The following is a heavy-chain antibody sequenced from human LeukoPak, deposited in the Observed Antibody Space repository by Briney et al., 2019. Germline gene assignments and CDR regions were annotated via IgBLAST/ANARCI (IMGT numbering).Heavy chain of an antibody. CDR1: GDSINSLDL. V-gene: IGHV4-4*02. J-gene: IGHJ4*02. CDR3: GGLGGRYSSGLYYHYFDY. CDR2: MYLSGTT. D-gene: IGHD3-22*01. Sequence: SGTLSLTCTVSGDSINSLDLWSWVRQPPGKGLEWIGEMYLSGTTHSNPSVKSRVTISIDKSKNQFFLNLSSVTAADTAVYYCGGLGGRYSSGLYYHYFDYWGRGTLVTVSS.